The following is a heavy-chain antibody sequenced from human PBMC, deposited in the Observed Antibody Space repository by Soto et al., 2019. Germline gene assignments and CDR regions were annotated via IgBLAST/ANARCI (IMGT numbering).Heavy chain of an antibody. CDR2: ISYDGSNK. D-gene: IGHD3-3*01. CDR3: ARETTYYDFWSGPVGAFDI. CDR1: GFTFSSYG. V-gene: IGHV3-30*03. J-gene: IGHJ3*02. Sequence: GGSLRLSCAASGFTFSSYGMHWVRQATGKGLEWVSAISYDGSNKYYADSVKGRFTISRDNSKNTLYLQMNSLRAEDTAVYYCARETTYYDFWSGPVGAFDIWGQGTMVTVSS.